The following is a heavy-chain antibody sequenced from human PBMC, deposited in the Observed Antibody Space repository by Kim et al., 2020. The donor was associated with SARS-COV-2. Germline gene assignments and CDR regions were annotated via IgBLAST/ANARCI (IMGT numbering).Heavy chain of an antibody. CDR3: ARARSITMIVVVITIGSYGMDV. D-gene: IGHD3-22*01. J-gene: IGHJ6*02. Sequence: ASVKVSCKASGYTFTSYDINWVRQATGQGLEWMGWMNPNSGNTGYAQKFQGRVTMTRNTSISTAYMELSSLRSEDTAVYYCARARSITMIVVVITIGSYGMDVWGQGTTVTVSS. CDR2: MNPNSGNT. V-gene: IGHV1-8*02. CDR1: GYTFTSYD.